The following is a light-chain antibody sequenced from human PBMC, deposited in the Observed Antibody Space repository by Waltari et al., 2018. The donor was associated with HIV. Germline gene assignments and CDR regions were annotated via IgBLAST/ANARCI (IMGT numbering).Light chain of an antibody. V-gene: IGLV3-21*02. Sequence: SYVLTQPPSVSVAPGQTATITCGGTNIDNKNVQWYQQKPGQAPVLVVYDDSDRPSGIPERFSGSNSGNTATLTISRVEVGDEADYYCQVWDGSSDHPKVVLGGGTKLTVL. J-gene: IGLJ2*01. CDR1: NIDNKN. CDR2: DDS. CDR3: QVWDGSSDHPKVV.